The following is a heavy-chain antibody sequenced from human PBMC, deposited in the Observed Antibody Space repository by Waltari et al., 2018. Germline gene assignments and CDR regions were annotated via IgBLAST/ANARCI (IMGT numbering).Heavy chain of an antibody. Sequence: QVQLQESGPGLVKPSETLSLTCAVSGYSISSGYYWGWIRQPPGKGLEWIGSIYHSGSTYYNPSLKSRVTISVDTSKNQFSLKLSSVAAADTAVYYCARRRGVPANYYYGMDVWGQGTTVTVSS. CDR2: IYHSGST. D-gene: IGHD2-2*01. J-gene: IGHJ6*02. CDR3: ARRRGVPANYYYGMDV. CDR1: GYSISSGYY. V-gene: IGHV4-38-2*01.